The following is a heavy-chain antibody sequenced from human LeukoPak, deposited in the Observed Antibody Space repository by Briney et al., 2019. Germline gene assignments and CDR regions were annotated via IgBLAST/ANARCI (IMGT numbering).Heavy chain of an antibody. CDR1: GGSFSGYY. Sequence: SETLSLTCAVYGGSFSGYYWSWIRQPPGKGLEWIGEINHSGSTNYNPSLKSRVTISVDTSKNQFSLKLSSVTAADTAVYYCAREDYGDPDAFDIWGQGTMVTVS. D-gene: IGHD4-17*01. J-gene: IGHJ3*02. V-gene: IGHV4-34*01. CDR3: AREDYGDPDAFDI. CDR2: INHSGST.